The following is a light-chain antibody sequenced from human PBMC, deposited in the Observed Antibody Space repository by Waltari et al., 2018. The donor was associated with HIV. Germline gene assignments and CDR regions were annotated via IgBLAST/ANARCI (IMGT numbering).Light chain of an antibody. J-gene: IGLJ3*02. Sequence: QSVLTQPPSASGTPGQRVTIYCSGSNSNIGINDVYWYQQLPGTAPKLLIYWDNQRPSGVPGRFSGSKSGTSASLAISGLRSEDEADYYCAAWDDSLSGRVFGGGTNLTVL. CDR2: WDN. CDR1: NSNIGIND. V-gene: IGLV1-47*01. CDR3: AAWDDSLSGRV.